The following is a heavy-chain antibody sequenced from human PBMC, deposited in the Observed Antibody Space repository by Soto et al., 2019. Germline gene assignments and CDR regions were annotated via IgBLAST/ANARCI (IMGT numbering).Heavy chain of an antibody. CDR3: ARDGGFGELKY. D-gene: IGHD3-10*01. Sequence: QVQLVQSGAEFKKPGSSVKVSCTSSGDTFSGYPINWVRQAPGEGLEWMGRIIPVFGTTNDAQRFEGRVTFTADESTNSADMELRGLLSEDTAVYYCARDGGFGELKYWGPGTLVTVSS. J-gene: IGHJ4*02. CDR2: IIPVFGTT. V-gene: IGHV1-69*18. CDR1: GDTFSGYP.